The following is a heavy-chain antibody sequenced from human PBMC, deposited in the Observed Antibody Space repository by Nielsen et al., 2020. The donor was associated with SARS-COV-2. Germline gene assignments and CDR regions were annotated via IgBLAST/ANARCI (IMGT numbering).Heavy chain of an antibody. CDR2: IIPILGIA. Sequence: SVKVSCKASGGTFSSYAISWVRQAPGQGLEWMGRIIPILGIANYAQKFQGRVTITADKSTSTAYMELSSLRSEDTAVYYCAREGCSGGSCPMDVWGQGTTVTISS. V-gene: IGHV1-69*04. J-gene: IGHJ6*02. D-gene: IGHD2-15*01. CDR1: GGTFSSYA. CDR3: AREGCSGGSCPMDV.